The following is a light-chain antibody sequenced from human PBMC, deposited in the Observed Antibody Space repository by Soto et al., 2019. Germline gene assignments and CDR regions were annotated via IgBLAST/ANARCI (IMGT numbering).Light chain of an antibody. CDR3: QQTYNLPRT. Sequence: DIRMTHSPSSLSASVGDIVTITCRASLTIGDSLSWFQQKVGKPPTLLIYGASALQSGVPARFSGSGSGTDFTLTINNMQREDFATYYCQQTYNLPRTLGQGTKVDIK. CDR1: LTIGDS. CDR2: GAS. J-gene: IGKJ1*01. V-gene: IGKV1-39*01.